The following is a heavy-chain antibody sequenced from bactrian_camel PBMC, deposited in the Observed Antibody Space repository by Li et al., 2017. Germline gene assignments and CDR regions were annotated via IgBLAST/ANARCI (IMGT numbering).Heavy chain of an antibody. V-gene: IGHV3S53*01. CDR1: GDQTYC. J-gene: IGHJ4*01. Sequence: VQLVESGGGSVQAGGSLRLSCAASGDQTYCMGWFRQAPGEARETVGGIDSDGVINVADSVKGRFTISQDNAKNTVYLQVNSLKPEDTGVYYCAAWCSRDWGQGTQVTVS. CDR2: IDSDGVI. CDR3: AAWCSRD. D-gene: IGHD3*01.